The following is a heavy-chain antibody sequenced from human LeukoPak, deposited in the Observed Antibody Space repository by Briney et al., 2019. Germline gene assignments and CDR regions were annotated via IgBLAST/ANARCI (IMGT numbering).Heavy chain of an antibody. J-gene: IGHJ5*02. CDR2: INAGNGDT. CDR3: ARGLTLDSSSWYSWFDP. V-gene: IGHV1-3*01. CDR1: GYTFTSYA. D-gene: IGHD6-13*01. Sequence: ASVKVSCKASGYTFTSYAMHWVRRAPGQRLEWMGWINAGNGDTKYSQKFQGRVTIARDTSASTAYMELSSLRSEDTAVYYCARGLTLDSSSWYSWFDPWGQGTLVTVSS.